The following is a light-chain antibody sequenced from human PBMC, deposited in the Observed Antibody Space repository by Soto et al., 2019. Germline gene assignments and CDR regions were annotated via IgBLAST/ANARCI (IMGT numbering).Light chain of an antibody. CDR3: QQYGSSPPT. V-gene: IGKV3-20*01. CDR2: GAS. CDR1: QSVSSNY. Sequence: EIVLTQSPGTLSLSPGERATLSCRASQSVSSNYLAWYRRKPGKAPRLLIYGASYRATDIPGRFSGSGSGTDFTLTITRLEPEDFAVYYCQQYGSSPPTFGPGTRVEIK. J-gene: IGKJ1*01.